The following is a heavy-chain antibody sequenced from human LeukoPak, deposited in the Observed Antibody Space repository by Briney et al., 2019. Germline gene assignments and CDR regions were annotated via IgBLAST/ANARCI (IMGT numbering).Heavy chain of an antibody. Sequence: SETLSLTCTVSGGSISSGGYYWSWIRQPPGKGLEWIGYIYHSGSTYYNPSLKSRVTISVDRSKNQFSLKLSSVTAADTAVYYCATPARYSGYYFDYWGQGTLVTVSS. CDR1: GGSISSGGYY. D-gene: IGHD3-10*01. J-gene: IGHJ4*02. CDR3: ATPARYSGYYFDY. CDR2: IYHSGST. V-gene: IGHV4-30-2*01.